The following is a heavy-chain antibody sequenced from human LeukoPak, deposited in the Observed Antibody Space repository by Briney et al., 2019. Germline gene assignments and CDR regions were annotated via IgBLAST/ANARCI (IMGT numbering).Heavy chain of an antibody. D-gene: IGHD5-24*01. CDR3: ARDADVGATIIGAFDT. J-gene: IGHJ3*02. CDR2: INQDGSEK. Sequence: GGSLRLSCAASGFTFSRYWMSWVRQAPGKGLEWVASINQDGSEKYYADSVKGRFTISRDNAKNSLYLQMNSLRADETAVYYCARDADVGATIIGAFDTWGQGTMVTVSS. CDR1: GFTFSRYW. V-gene: IGHV3-7*01.